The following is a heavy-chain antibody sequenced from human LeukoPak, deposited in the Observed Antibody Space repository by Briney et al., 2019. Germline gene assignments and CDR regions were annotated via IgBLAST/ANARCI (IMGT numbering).Heavy chain of an antibody. V-gene: IGHV3-23*01. CDR3: AKSAYHDSSGYPHGFDI. CDR2: ISGSGGST. Sequence: GGSLRLSWAAAGSTSSIYATRWVRPAPGEGQEWVSGISGSGGSTYYADSVKGRFTISRDNSKNTLYLQMNSLRAEDTAVYYCAKSAYHDSSGYPHGFDIWGQGTMVTVSS. CDR1: GSTSSIYA. J-gene: IGHJ3*02. D-gene: IGHD3-22*01.